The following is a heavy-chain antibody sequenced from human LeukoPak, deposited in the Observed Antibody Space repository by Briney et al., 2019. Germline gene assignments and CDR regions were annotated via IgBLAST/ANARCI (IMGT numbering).Heavy chain of an antibody. V-gene: IGHV4-39*01. CDR1: GGSISSSSHS. J-gene: IGHJ5*02. Sequence: TPSETLSLTCTVSGGSISSSSHSWGWIRQPPGKGLEWTGTIYYTGRTYYNPSLESRLTISVDASKNQFSLKLTSVTAADTAIYYCAQSLGSGNWIGNWFDPWGQGTLVTVSS. CDR3: AQSLGSGNWIGNWFDP. D-gene: IGHD1-1*01. CDR2: IYYTGRT.